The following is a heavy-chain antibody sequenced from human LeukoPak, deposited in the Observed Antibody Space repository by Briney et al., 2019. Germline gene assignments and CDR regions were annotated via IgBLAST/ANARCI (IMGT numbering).Heavy chain of an antibody. CDR1: GFTFSSYG. D-gene: IGHD6-13*01. V-gene: IGHV3-23*01. CDR2: ISGSGGST. J-gene: IGHJ4*02. CDR3: AKIAAAGIIPPYYFDY. Sequence: GGSLRLSCAASGFTFSSYGMSWVRQAPGKGLEWVSAISGSGGSTYYADSVKGRFTISRDNSKNTLYLQMNSLRAEDTAVYYCAKIAAAGIIPPYYFDYWGQGTLVTVSS.